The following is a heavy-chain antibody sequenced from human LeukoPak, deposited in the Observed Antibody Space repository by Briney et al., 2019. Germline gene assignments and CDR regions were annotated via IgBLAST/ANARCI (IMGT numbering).Heavy chain of an antibody. D-gene: IGHD6-19*01. J-gene: IGHJ1*01. CDR1: GGSIRNDY. CDR2: IYYTGST. CDR3: ARHGADSGWQYFQH. V-gene: IGHV4-59*08. Sequence: SETLSLTCTVSGGSIRNDYWSWIRQPPGKGLEWIGYIYYTGSTNYNPSLKNRVTMSLATSRKKFSLKVNSLTAADTAVYYCARHGADSGWQYFQHWGQGTLVTVSS.